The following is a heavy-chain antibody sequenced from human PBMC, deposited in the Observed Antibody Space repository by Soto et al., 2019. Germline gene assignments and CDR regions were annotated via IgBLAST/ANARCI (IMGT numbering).Heavy chain of an antibody. CDR2: TYHIGST. CDR3: ARETYGDYVGYFDP. Sequence: PSETLSLTCTVSGGSISNYHWNWIRQPPGKGLEWIAYTYHIGSTNYNPSLKSRVTMSLDTSKSQFSLKLSSVTAADTAVYYCARETYGDYVGYFDPWGQGTLVTVSS. V-gene: IGHV4-59*12. CDR1: GGSISNYH. J-gene: IGHJ5*02. D-gene: IGHD4-17*01.